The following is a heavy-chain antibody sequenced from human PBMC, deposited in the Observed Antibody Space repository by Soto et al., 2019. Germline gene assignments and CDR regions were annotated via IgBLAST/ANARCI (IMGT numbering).Heavy chain of an antibody. D-gene: IGHD3-10*01. V-gene: IGHV6-1*01. J-gene: IGHJ6*02. Sequence: SQTLSLTCVISGDSVSSNSAGWNWIRQSPSRGLEWLGRTYYKSKWNNVYALSVKSRITINPDTSKNQFSLHLYSVTPEGTAVYYCTGITWFRGMDVWGQGTPVTVSS. CDR3: TGITWFRGMDV. CDR1: GDSVSSNSAG. CDR2: TYYKSKWNN.